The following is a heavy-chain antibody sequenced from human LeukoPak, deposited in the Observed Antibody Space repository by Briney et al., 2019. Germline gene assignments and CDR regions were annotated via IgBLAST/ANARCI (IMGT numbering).Heavy chain of an antibody. CDR2: ISAYNGNT. V-gene: IGHV1-18*01. D-gene: IGHD3-22*01. J-gene: IGHJ5*02. CDR3: ARSPVTYYYDSSGYYAPNWFDP. CDR1: GYSFTSYG. Sequence: GESLKISCEGSGYSFTSYGISWVRQAPGQGLEWMGWISAYNGNTNYAQKLQGRVTMTTDTSTSTAYMELRSLRSDDTAVYYCARSPVTYYYDSSGYYAPNWFDPWGQGTLVTVSS.